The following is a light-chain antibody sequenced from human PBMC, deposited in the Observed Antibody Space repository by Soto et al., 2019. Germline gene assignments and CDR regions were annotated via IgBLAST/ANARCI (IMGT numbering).Light chain of an antibody. CDR2: ASS. CDR1: QGISSY. Sequence: DIQLTQSPSFLSASVGDRVTITCRASQGISSYLAWYQQKPGKAPKLLIYASSTLQSGVPSRFGGSGSGTEFNLTISTLQPEDFPNYYCQQLNSYGFTSGPGTKVDIK. V-gene: IGKV1-9*01. CDR3: QQLNSYGFT. J-gene: IGKJ3*01.